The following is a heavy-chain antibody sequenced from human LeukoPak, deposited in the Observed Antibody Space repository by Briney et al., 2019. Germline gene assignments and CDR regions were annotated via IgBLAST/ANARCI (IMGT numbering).Heavy chain of an antibody. CDR1: GFTLSTAT. J-gene: IGHJ1*01. D-gene: IGHD3-10*01. CDR3: AKGSSGNYYH. V-gene: IGHV3-23*01. Sequence: PGGSLGLSCVAPGFTLSTATMTWVRQAPGKALEWVSSVSGSRDTTSYADSVKGRFTISRDNSKNTLYLQMGSLRAEDTATYYCAKGSSGNYYHWGQGTLVTVSS. CDR2: VSGSRDTT.